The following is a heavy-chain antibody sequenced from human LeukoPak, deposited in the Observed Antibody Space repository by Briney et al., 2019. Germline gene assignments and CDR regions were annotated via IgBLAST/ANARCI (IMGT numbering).Heavy chain of an antibody. V-gene: IGHV1-69*05. Sequence: SVKVSCKASGGTFSSYAISWVRQAAGQGLEWMGGIIPIFGTANYAQKFQGRVTITTDESTSTAYMELSSLRSEDTAVYYCACSSSGYYYYYMDVWGKGTTVTVSS. CDR2: IIPIFGTA. J-gene: IGHJ6*03. D-gene: IGHD6-6*01. CDR1: GGTFSSYA. CDR3: ACSSSGYYYYYMDV.